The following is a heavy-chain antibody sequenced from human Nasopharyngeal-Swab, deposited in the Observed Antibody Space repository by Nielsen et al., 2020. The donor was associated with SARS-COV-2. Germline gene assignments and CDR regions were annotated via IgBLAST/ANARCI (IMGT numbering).Heavy chain of an antibody. J-gene: IGHJ3*02. CDR1: GGSISSGGYS. CDR3: ARSDYYEYYAFDI. Sequence: SETLSLTCAVSGGSISSGGYSWSWIRQPPGKGLEWIGYIYHSGSTYYNPSLKSRVTISVDRSKNQFSLKLSSVTAAGTAVYYCARSDYYEYYAFDIWGQGTMVTVSS. V-gene: IGHV4-30-2*01. D-gene: IGHD3-22*01. CDR2: IYHSGST.